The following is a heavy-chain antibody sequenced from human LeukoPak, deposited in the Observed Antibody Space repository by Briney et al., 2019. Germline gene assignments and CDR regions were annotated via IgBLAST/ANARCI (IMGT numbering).Heavy chain of an antibody. CDR3: ARGYCSSTSCFYYYYYMDV. D-gene: IGHD2-2*01. CDR2: IYHSGST. Sequence: SETLSLTCTVSGYSISSGYYWGWIRQPPGKGLEWIGSIYHSGSTYYNPSLKSRVTISVDTSKNQFSLKLSSVTAADTAVYYCARGYCSSTSCFYYYYYMDVWDKGTTVTVSS. CDR1: GYSISSGYY. V-gene: IGHV4-38-2*02. J-gene: IGHJ6*03.